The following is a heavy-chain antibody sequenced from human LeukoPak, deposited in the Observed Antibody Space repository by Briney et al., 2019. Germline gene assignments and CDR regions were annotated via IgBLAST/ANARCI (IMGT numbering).Heavy chain of an antibody. V-gene: IGHV4-38-2*02. CDR3: TRPGGGYFDY. J-gene: IGHJ4*02. Sequence: SETLSLTCTVSGYSISSGYYWGWIRQPPGKGLEWIGSIYHSGSTYYNPSLKSRVTISVDTSKNQFSLKLSSVTAADTAVYYCTRPGGGYFDYWGQGTLVTVSS. CDR1: GYSISSGYY. D-gene: IGHD3-16*01. CDR2: IYHSGST.